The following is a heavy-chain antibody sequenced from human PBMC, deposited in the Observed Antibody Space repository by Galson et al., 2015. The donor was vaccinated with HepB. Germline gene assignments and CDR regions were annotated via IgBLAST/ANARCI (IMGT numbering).Heavy chain of an antibody. Sequence: SLRLSCAASGSTFSSYSMNWVRQAPGKGLEWVSSISSSSSYIYYADSVKGRFTISRDNAKNSLYLQMNSLRAEDTAVYYCARDGPYLGGYCSGGSCYSGLSSPDDAFDIWGQGTMVTVSS. J-gene: IGHJ3*02. CDR2: ISSSSSYI. V-gene: IGHV3-21*01. CDR1: GSTFSSYS. D-gene: IGHD2-15*01. CDR3: ARDGPYLGGYCSGGSCYSGLSSPDDAFDI.